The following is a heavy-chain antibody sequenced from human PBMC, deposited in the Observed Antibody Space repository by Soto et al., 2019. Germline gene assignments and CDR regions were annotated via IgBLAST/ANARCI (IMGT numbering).Heavy chain of an antibody. D-gene: IGHD4-17*01. CDR3: ALPGYGDYVDY. CDR1: GFTFSIYW. V-gene: IGHV3-74*01. CDR2: INSDGSST. J-gene: IGHJ4*02. Sequence: EVQLVESGGGLVQPGGSLRLSCAASGFTFSIYWMHWVRQAPGKGLVWVSRINSDGSSTSYADSVKGRFTISRDNAKYTLYLQMNSLRAEDTAVYYCALPGYGDYVDYWGQGTLVTVSS.